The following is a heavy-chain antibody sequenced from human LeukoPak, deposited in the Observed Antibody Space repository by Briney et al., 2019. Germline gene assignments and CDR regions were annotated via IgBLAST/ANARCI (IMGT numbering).Heavy chain of an antibody. CDR3: VRDPGRSTTGRFDY. J-gene: IGHJ4*02. D-gene: IGHD2-2*01. CDR2: IKQDGSEK. Sequence: GGSLRLSCAASGFTFSSYWMSWVRQAPGKRLEWVANIKQDGSEKYYVDSVKGRFTISRDNAKNSLYLQMNSLRAEDTAVFYCVRDPGRSTTGRFDYWGQGTLVTVSS. V-gene: IGHV3-7*01. CDR1: GFTFSSYW.